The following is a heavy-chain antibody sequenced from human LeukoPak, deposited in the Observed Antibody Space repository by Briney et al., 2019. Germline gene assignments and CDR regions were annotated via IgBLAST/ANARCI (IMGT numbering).Heavy chain of an antibody. J-gene: IGHJ4*02. CDR3: ARGTSPWPYDY. CDR1: GGSISSGDYY. Sequence: SQTLSLTCTVSGGSISSGDYYWSWIRQPPGKGLEGIGYIFYSGSTYYNPSLTSRVTISVDTSKNQFSLKLSSVTAADTAVYYCARGTSPWPYDYWGQGTLVTVSS. CDR2: IFYSGST. V-gene: IGHV4-30-4*08.